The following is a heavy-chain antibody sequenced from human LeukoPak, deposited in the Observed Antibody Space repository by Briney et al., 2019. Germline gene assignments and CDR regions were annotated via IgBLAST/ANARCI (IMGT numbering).Heavy chain of an antibody. J-gene: IGHJ4*02. D-gene: IGHD5-18*01. CDR1: GGSFSDYY. Sequence: SETLSLTCAVYGGSFSDYYWSWLRQPPGKGLEWIGEINHSGSTNYNPSLKSRVTISVDTSKNQFSLKLSSVTAADTAVYYCARGTPMATNYYFDYWGQGTLVTVSS. V-gene: IGHV4-34*01. CDR3: ARGTPMATNYYFDY. CDR2: INHSGST.